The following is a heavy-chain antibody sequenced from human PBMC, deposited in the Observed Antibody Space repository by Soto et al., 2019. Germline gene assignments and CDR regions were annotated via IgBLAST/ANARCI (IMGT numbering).Heavy chain of an antibody. D-gene: IGHD6-13*01. CDR1: GFTFSSNG. J-gene: IGHJ4*02. CDR3: ATGRGGSWPTYFAS. Sequence: QVQLVESGGDVVQPGRSLRLSCAASGFTFSSNGMHWVRQAPGKGLEWVALVSHDGSNTYYADSVKGRFTISRDNSKNTLDQQMNSLRPEDTAVYYCATGRGGSWPTYFASWGQGTLVTVSS. CDR2: VSHDGSNT. V-gene: IGHV3-30*03.